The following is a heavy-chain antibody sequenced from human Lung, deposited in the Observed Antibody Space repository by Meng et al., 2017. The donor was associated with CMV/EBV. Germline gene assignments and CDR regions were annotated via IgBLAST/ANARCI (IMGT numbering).Heavy chain of an antibody. CDR1: GGSVSSGSYY. CDR2: ISYIGST. V-gene: IGHV4-61*01. D-gene: IGHD1/OR15-1a*01. J-gene: IGHJ3*02. CDR3: ARDILEHNAFDM. Sequence: LXCTVSGGSVSSGSYYWSWLRQPPGKGLEWIGYISYIGSTNYNPSLKSRVSISVDTSKNQFSLKLSSVTAADTAIFYCARDILEHNAFDMLGQGTXVTVSS.